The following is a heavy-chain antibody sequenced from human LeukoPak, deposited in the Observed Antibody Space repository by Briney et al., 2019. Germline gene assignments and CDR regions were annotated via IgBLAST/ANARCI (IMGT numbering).Heavy chain of an antibody. J-gene: IGHJ4*02. D-gene: IGHD3-10*01. CDR1: GFTVSSNY. CDR3: ARVSAWFGELPDS. Sequence: GGSLRLSCAACGFTVSSNYMSWVRQAPGKGLEWVSVIYSGGSTYYADSVKGRFTISRDNSKNTLYLQMNSLRAEDTAVYYCARVSAWFGELPDSWGQGTLVTVSS. V-gene: IGHV3-53*01. CDR2: IYSGGST.